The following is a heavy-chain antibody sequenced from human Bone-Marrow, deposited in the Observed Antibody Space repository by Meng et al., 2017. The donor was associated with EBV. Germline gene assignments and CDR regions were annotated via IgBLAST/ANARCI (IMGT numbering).Heavy chain of an antibody. V-gene: IGHV3-30-3*01. CDR2: ISYDGSNK. J-gene: IGHJ1*01. CDR3: ARDWQQLVLGYFQH. CDR1: GFTFSSYA. Sequence: VHLVESGGGLVQPGGSLRLSCAASGFTFSSYAMHWVRQAPGKGLEWVAVISYDGSNKYYADSVKGRFTISRDNSKNTLYLQMNSLRAEDTAVYYCARDWQQLVLGYFQHWGQGTLVTVSS. D-gene: IGHD6-13*01.